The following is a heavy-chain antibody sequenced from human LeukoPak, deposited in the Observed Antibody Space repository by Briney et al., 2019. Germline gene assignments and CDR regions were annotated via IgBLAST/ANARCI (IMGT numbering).Heavy chain of an antibody. CDR2: ISSSSSYI. CDR3: ARGVLYGSGSYAFDI. CDR1: GFTVSSYS. V-gene: IGHV3-21*01. J-gene: IGHJ3*02. D-gene: IGHD3-10*01. Sequence: GGSLRLSCSASGFTVSSYSMNWVRQAPGKGLELGSSISSSSSYIYYADSVKGRFTISRDNAKNSLYLRMNSLRAEDTAVCYCARGVLYGSGSYAFDIWGQGTMVTVSS.